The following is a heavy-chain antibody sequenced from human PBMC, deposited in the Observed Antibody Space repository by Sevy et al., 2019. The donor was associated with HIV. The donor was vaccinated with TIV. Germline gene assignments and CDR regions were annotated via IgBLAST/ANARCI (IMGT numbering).Heavy chain of an antibody. J-gene: IGHJ6*03. CDR1: GFTFSSDS. Sequence: GGSLRLSCAASGFTFSSDSMNWVHQAPGKGLEWVSSISSSSSYIYYGDSAKGRFTIAKDNAKNSLYLQMNSLRAVDTAVYYCARNLGVLGGYYYYYMDVWGKGTTVTVSS. CDR3: ARNLGVLGGYYYYYMDV. CDR2: ISSSSSYI. V-gene: IGHV3-21*01. D-gene: IGHD3-10*01.